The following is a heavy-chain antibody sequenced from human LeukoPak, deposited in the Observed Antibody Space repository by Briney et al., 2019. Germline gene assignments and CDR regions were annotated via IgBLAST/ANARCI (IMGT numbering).Heavy chain of an antibody. V-gene: IGHV4-59*01. D-gene: IGHD3-22*01. J-gene: IGHJ6*03. CDR1: GGSFSPYY. CDR3: ARGVKFDYYYYMDV. Sequence: SQTLSLTCTVSGGSFSPYYWSWIRQSPGKGLEWIAYIHYSGRTNYNPSLKSRVTISVGMSKKQFSLKLGSVTAADTAVYYCARGVKFDYYYYMDVWGKGTTVTVSS. CDR2: IHYSGRT.